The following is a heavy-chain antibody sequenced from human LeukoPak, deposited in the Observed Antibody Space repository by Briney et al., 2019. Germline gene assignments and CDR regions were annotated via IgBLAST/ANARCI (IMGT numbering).Heavy chain of an antibody. V-gene: IGHV3-48*03. CDR3: ARVQPPPTVVTPRYYYYGMDV. J-gene: IGHJ6*02. Sequence: GGSLRISCAASGFTFSSYEMDWVRQAPGKGLEWISSITSGGSGIKYADSMKGRVTICRDNAMNSLYLQMNGLRDEDTAVYYCARVQPPPTVVTPRYYYYGMDVWGQGTTVTVSS. D-gene: IGHD4-23*01. CDR1: GFTFSSYE. CDR2: ITSGGSGI.